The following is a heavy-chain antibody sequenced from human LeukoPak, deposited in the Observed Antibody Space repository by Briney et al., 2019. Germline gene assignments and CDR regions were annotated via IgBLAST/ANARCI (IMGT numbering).Heavy chain of an antibody. V-gene: IGHV3-23*01. Sequence: PGGSLRLSCAASGVTFSSYAMSWVRQAPGKGLEWVSAISGSGGSTYYADSVKGRFTISRDNSKNTLYLQMNSLRAEDTAVYYCARGGSYLSAFDIWGQGTMVTVSS. D-gene: IGHD1-26*01. CDR1: GVTFSSYA. J-gene: IGHJ3*02. CDR3: ARGGSYLSAFDI. CDR2: ISGSGGST.